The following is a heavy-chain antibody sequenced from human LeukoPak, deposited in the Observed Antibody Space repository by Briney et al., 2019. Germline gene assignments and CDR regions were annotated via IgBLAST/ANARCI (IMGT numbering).Heavy chain of an antibody. CDR1: GGSISSRSYY. CDR3: ARGVTMIVVVIHDWYFDL. V-gene: IGHV4-39*01. CDR2: ISDSGNS. Sequence: SETLSLTCTVSGGSISSRSYYWGWIRQPPGKGLVWIGKISDSGNSYYSPSLRSRVTISIDTSKNQFSLKLSSVTATDTAVYYCARGVTMIVVVIHDWYFDLWGRGTLVTVSS. D-gene: IGHD3-22*01. J-gene: IGHJ2*01.